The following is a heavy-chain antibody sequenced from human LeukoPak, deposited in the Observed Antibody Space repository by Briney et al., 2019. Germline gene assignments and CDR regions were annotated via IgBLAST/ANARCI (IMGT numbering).Heavy chain of an antibody. CDR2: IYSGGST. D-gene: IGHD3-9*01. Sequence: GGSLRLSCAASRFTFSDYYMNWFRQAPGKGLEWVSVIYSGGSTYYADSVKGRFTISRDNSKNTLYLQMNSLRAEDTAVYYCAKDYYDILTALSAYYMDVWGKGTTVTISS. CDR1: RFTFSDYY. V-gene: IGHV3-66*01. CDR3: AKDYYDILTALSAYYMDV. J-gene: IGHJ6*03.